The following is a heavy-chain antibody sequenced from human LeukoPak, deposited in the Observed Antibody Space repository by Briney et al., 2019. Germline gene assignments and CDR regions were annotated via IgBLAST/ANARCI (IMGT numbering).Heavy chain of an antibody. CDR3: AKEGAVAAHPFDY. CDR1: GFSFSSYS. D-gene: IGHD6-19*01. V-gene: IGHV3-30-3*01. J-gene: IGHJ4*02. CDR2: MSVNGVNK. Sequence: PGTSLRLSCVASGFSFSSYSIHWVRRVPGKGLEWVAVMSVNGVNKYYADSVKGRFTISRDNSKNTLYLQMNSLRAEDTAVYYCAKEGAVAAHPFDYWGQGTLVTVSS.